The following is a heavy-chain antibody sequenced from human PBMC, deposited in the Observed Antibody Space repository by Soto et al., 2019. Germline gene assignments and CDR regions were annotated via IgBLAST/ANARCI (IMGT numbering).Heavy chain of an antibody. CDR2: IYYSGST. CDR1: GGSISSGDYY. D-gene: IGHD3-10*01. V-gene: IGHV4-30-4*01. J-gene: IGHJ6*02. Sequence: QVQLQESGTGLVKPSQTLSLTCTVSGGSISSGDYYWSWIRQPTGKGLEWIGYIYYSGSTYYNPSLKSRVTISVDTYKNQFSLKLSSVTAADPAVYYCARESMVREDGMDVWGQGTTVTVSS. CDR3: ARESMVREDGMDV.